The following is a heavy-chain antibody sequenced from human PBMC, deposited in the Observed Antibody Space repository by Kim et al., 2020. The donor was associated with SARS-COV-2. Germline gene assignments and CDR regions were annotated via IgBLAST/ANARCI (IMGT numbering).Heavy chain of an antibody. CDR1: GFTFSAYW. CDR3: ARGLGAAAGRLFDY. Sequence: GGSLRLSCAASGFTFSAYWMHWVRQAPGKGLVWVSRINSDGSSTNYADSVKGRFTISRDNAENTLYLQMNSLRAEDTAVYYCARGLGAAAGRLFDYWGQGILVTVSS. D-gene: IGHD6-13*01. V-gene: IGHV3-74*01. J-gene: IGHJ4*02. CDR2: INSDGSST.